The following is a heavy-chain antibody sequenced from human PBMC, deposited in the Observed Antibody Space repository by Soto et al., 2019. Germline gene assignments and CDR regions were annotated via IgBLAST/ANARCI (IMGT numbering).Heavy chain of an antibody. J-gene: IGHJ4*02. CDR1: GGSISSYY. Sequence: QVQLQESGPGLVKPSETLSLTCTVSGGSISSYYWSWIRQPPGKGLEWIGYIYYSGSTNYNPSLKRRVTISVDTSKNQFTLKLSPVTAADTAVYYCARVAARMEGLVFDYWGQGTLVTVSS. CDR3: ARVAARMEGLVFDY. D-gene: IGHD2-8*01. V-gene: IGHV4-59*01. CDR2: IYYSGST.